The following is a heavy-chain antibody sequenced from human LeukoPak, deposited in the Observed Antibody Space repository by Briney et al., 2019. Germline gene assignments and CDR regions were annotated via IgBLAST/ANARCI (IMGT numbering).Heavy chain of an antibody. D-gene: IGHD2-2*01. V-gene: IGHV3-48*03. CDR3: ARDLGDQLLDPNAFDI. Sequence: GGSLRLSCAASGFTFSSYEMNWVRQAPGKGLEWVSYISSSGSTIYYADSMKGRFTISRDNAKNSLYLQMNSLRAEDTAVYYCARDLGDQLLDPNAFDIWGQGTMVTVSS. J-gene: IGHJ3*02. CDR1: GFTFSSYE. CDR2: ISSSGSTI.